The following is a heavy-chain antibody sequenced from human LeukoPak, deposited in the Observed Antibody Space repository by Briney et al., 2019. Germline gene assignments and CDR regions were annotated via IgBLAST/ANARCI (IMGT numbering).Heavy chain of an antibody. V-gene: IGHV3-7*01. Sequence: GGSLGLSCAASGFTFSDYWMSWVRQAPGKGLEWVANIRHDGSEKFYVDSVKGRFTISRDNAKNSLYLQMDSLRVEDTAVYYCARAGVAVTRDYWGQGTLVTVSS. CDR1: GFTFSDYW. J-gene: IGHJ4*02. CDR2: IRHDGSEK. CDR3: ARAGVAVTRDY. D-gene: IGHD6-19*01.